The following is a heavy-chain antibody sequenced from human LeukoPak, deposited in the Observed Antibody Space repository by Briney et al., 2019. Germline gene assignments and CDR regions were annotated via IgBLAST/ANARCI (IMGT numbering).Heavy chain of an antibody. J-gene: IGHJ6*03. CDR2: IYYSGST. Sequence: SETLSLTCTVSGGSISSYYWSWIRQPPGKGLEWIGYIYYSGSTNYNPSLKSRVTISVDTSKNQFSLKLSSVTAADTAVYYCARDRSEECSSSSSRYYYYYYMDVWGKGTTVTVSS. CDR1: GGSISSYY. V-gene: IGHV4-59*01. CDR3: ARDRSEECSSSSSRYYYYYYMDV. D-gene: IGHD6-6*01.